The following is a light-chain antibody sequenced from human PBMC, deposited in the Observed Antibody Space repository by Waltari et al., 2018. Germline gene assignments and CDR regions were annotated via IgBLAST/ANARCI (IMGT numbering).Light chain of an antibody. V-gene: IGLV1-51*01. CDR1: SSNIQYNF. CDR3: ATWDNTLSAAV. J-gene: IGLJ2*01. CDR2: ANR. Sequence: QSVLTQPPSLSAAPGQKVTISCSGNSSNIQYNFVSWYQQVSGTAPRLLIYANRQRASGLPDRISASKSGTSATLVITGLQTADEADYFCATWDNTLSAAVFGGGTKLTVL.